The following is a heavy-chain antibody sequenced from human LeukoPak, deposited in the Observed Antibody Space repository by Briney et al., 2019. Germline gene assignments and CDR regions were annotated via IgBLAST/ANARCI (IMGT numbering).Heavy chain of an antibody. J-gene: IGHJ6*02. CDR3: ARDFGPYGMDV. Sequence: GGSLRLSCAASGFSFSSSWMHWVRQSPGTGLVWVSRINSDGSTTNYADSVKGRFTISRDNAMSTLYLQMNSLRAEDTAVYYCARDFGPYGMDVWGQGTTVTVSS. CDR1: GFSFSSSW. D-gene: IGHD3-16*01. V-gene: IGHV3-74*01. CDR2: INSDGSTT.